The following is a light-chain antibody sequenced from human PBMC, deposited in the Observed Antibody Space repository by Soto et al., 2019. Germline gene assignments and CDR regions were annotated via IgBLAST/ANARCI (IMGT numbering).Light chain of an antibody. CDR1: SSDVGGSNY. Sequence: QSVLTQPASVSGSPGQSITLSCTGTSSDVGGSNYVSWYQQHPGKAPKLIIYEVSDRPSGVSNRFSGSKSGNTASLTISGLQAEDEADYYCSSFAGSRVLVLGGGTKLTVL. CDR2: EVS. J-gene: IGLJ2*01. CDR3: SSFAGSRVLV. V-gene: IGLV2-14*03.